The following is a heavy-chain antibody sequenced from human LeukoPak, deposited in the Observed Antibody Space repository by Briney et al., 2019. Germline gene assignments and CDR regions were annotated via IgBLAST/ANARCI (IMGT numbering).Heavy chain of an antibody. Sequence: GESLKISCKGSGYSFTSYWISWVRQMPGKGLEWMGRIDPSDSYTTYSPSFQGHVTISADKSISTAYLQWSSLKASDTAMYYCARQNCSGGSCYWKHYYYYGMDVWGKGTTVTVSS. J-gene: IGHJ6*04. V-gene: IGHV5-10-1*01. CDR3: ARQNCSGGSCYWKHYYYYGMDV. CDR1: GYSFTSYW. CDR2: IDPSDSYT. D-gene: IGHD2-15*01.